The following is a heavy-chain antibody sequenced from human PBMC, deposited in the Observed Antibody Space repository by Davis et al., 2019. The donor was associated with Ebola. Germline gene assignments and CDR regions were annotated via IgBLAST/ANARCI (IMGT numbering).Heavy chain of an antibody. CDR3: AKRQVAGTGDYYYGLDV. D-gene: IGHD6-19*01. CDR1: GFSFITYD. Sequence: GGSLRLSCAASGFSFITYDMHWVRQAPGKGLEWVAVISYDGSNTVYADSVKGRFTISRDNTKNTLSLQMNTLRPEDTATYYCAKRQVAGTGDYYYGLDVWGPGTTVTVSS. J-gene: IGHJ6*02. CDR2: ISYDGSNT. V-gene: IGHV3-30*18.